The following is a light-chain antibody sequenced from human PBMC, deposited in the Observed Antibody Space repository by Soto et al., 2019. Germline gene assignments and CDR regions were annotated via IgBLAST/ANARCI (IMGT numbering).Light chain of an antibody. J-gene: IGKJ1*01. V-gene: IGKV1-27*01. Sequence: DIQMTQSPSSLSASVGDSVTITCRASQSIGSYLNWYQQKPGKAPKLLIYAASTLQSGVPSRFSGSGSGTDFTLTISSLQPEDVATYYCQKYNGAPPWTFGPGTKVDIK. CDR3: QKYNGAPPWT. CDR1: QSIGSY. CDR2: AAS.